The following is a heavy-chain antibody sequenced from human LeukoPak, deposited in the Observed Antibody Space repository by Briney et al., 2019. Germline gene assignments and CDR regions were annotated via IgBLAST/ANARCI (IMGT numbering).Heavy chain of an antibody. CDR3: AADPTMIVVVNAFDI. D-gene: IGHD3-22*01. J-gene: IGHJ3*02. Sequence: SVKVSCKASGFTFTSSAMQWVRQARGQRLEWIGWIVVGSGNTNYAQKLQERVTITRDMSTSTAYMELSSLRSEDTAVYYCAADPTMIVVVNAFDIWGQGTMVTVSS. CDR1: GFTFTSSA. V-gene: IGHV1-58*02. CDR2: IVVGSGNT.